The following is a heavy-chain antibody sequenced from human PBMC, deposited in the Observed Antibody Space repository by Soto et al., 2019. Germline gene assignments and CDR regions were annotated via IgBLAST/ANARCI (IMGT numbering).Heavy chain of an antibody. D-gene: IGHD6-13*01. CDR1: GFTFSRYA. J-gene: IGHJ4*02. CDR2: ISGSGGST. Sequence: EVQLLESGGGLVQPGGSLRLSFAASGFTFSRYAISWVRQAPGKGLGWVSAISGSGGSTYYGDSVKGRFTISRDNSKNTLYLQMNSLRAEDTAVYYCAKDDWLIAAAGQDYWGQGTLVTVSS. CDR3: AKDDWLIAAAGQDY. V-gene: IGHV3-23*01.